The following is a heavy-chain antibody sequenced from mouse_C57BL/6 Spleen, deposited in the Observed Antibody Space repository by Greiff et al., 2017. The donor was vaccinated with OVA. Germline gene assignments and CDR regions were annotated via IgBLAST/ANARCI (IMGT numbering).Heavy chain of an antibody. J-gene: IGHJ2*01. D-gene: IGHD2-3*01. Sequence: DVMLVESGGGLVKPGGSLKLSCAASGFTFSDYGMHWVRQAPEKGLEWVAYISSGSSTIYYADTVKGRFTISRDNAKNTLFLQMTSLRSEDTAMYYCARCDGYYEFDYWGQGTTLTVSS. CDR1: GFTFSDYG. CDR3: ARCDGYYEFDY. CDR2: ISSGSSTI. V-gene: IGHV5-17*01.